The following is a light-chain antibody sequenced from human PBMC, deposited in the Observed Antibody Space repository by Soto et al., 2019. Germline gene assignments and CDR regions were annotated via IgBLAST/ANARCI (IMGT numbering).Light chain of an antibody. CDR3: QQYHNWPPQYT. V-gene: IGKV3-15*01. CDR2: GAS. J-gene: IGKJ2*01. CDR1: QTVSSN. Sequence: EIVMTQSPATLSVSPGERATLSCRASQTVSSNLAWYQQKPGQAPGLLIHGASTRATGVPARFSGSGSGTEFTLTITGLQSEDFAVYYCQQYHNWPPQYTFGQGTKLQIK.